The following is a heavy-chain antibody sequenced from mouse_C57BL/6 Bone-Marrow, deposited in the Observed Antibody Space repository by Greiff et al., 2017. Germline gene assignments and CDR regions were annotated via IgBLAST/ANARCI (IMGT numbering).Heavy chain of an antibody. CDR2: IDPSDSYT. D-gene: IGHD2-3*01. CDR1: GYTFTSYW. CDR3: AREDGYYSAWFAY. V-gene: IGHV1-50*01. J-gene: IGHJ3*01. Sequence: QQSCKASGYTFTSYWMQWVKQRPGQGLEWIGEIDPSDSYTNYNQKFKGKATLTVDTSSSTAYMQLSSLTSEDSAVYYCAREDGYYSAWFAYWGQGTLVTVSA.